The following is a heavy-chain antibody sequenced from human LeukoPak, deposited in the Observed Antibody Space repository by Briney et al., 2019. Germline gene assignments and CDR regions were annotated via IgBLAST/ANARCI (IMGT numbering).Heavy chain of an antibody. V-gene: IGHV3-30-3*01. D-gene: IGHD6-6*01. CDR2: ISYDGSNK. Sequence: PGGSLRLSCAASGFTFSSYAMHWVRQAPGKGLEWVAVISYDGSNKYYADSVKGRFTISRDNSKNTLYLQMNSLRAEDTAVYYCATSRSFDYWGRGTLVTVSS. CDR1: GFTFSSYA. CDR3: ATSRSFDY. J-gene: IGHJ4*02.